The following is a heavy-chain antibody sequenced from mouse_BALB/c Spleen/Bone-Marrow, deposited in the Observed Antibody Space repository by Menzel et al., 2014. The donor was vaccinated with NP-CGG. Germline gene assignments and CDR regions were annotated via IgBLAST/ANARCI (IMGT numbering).Heavy chain of an antibody. D-gene: IGHD2-13*01. CDR2: INPSNGGT. J-gene: IGHJ3*01. CDR1: GYTFTSYY. CDR3: TREGDSPFAY. Sequence: QVQLQQSGAELVKSGASVKLSCKASGYTFTSYYMYWVKQRPRQGLEWIGEINPSNGGTNFNEKFKSKATLTVDKSSSTAYMQLSSLTSEDSAVYYCTREGDSPFAYWGQGTLVTVSA. V-gene: IGHV1S81*02.